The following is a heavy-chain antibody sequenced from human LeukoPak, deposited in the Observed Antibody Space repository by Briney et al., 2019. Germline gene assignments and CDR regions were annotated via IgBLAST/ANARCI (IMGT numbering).Heavy chain of an antibody. D-gene: IGHD6-19*01. Sequence: SEALSLTCTVSGGSISSYYWSWIRQPPGKGLEWIGYIYYSGSTNYNPSLKSRVTISVDTSKNQFSLKLSSVTAADTAVYYCARRLNYYYYMDVWGKGTTVTVSS. CDR2: IYYSGST. V-gene: IGHV4-59*01. CDR3: ARRLNYYYYMDV. CDR1: GGSISSYY. J-gene: IGHJ6*03.